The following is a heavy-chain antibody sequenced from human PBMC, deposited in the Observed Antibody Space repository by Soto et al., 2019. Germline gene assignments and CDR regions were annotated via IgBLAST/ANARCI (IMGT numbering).Heavy chain of an antibody. D-gene: IGHD2-15*01. CDR3: ARDGIGGTTVRGYLDY. J-gene: IGHJ4*02. CDR1: GSIFRGYG. CDR2: IRYDGSNI. Sequence: QVQLVESGGGVVQPGRSLRLSCAASGSIFRGYGMHWVRQAPGKGLAWVAVIRYDGSNINYADSVMGRFTISRDNSKNTLYLEMNSLRAEDTAVYYCARDGIGGTTVRGYLDYWGQGNLVTVSS. V-gene: IGHV3-33*01.